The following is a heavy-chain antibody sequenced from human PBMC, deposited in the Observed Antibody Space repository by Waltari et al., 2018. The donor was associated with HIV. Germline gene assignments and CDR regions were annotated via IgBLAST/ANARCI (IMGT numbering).Heavy chain of an antibody. V-gene: IGHV3-30*01. Sequence: QVQLVESGGGVVQPGRYLRLSCAASGFTFNAYAMHWVRQAPGKGLEWVAVILFDGSNKYYAESVKGRFTISRDNSKNTLYLQMNSLRAEDTAVYYCARGERFLEWLPKGYWGQGTLVTVSS. CDR2: ILFDGSNK. CDR3: ARGERFLEWLPKGY. CDR1: GFTFNAYA. D-gene: IGHD3-3*01. J-gene: IGHJ4*02.